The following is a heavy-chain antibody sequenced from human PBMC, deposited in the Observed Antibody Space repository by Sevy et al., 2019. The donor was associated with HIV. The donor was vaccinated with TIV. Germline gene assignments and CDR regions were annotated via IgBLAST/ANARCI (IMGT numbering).Heavy chain of an antibody. CDR1: GGSISSGDYY. J-gene: IGHJ3*02. Sequence: SETLSLTCTVSGGSISSGDYYWSWIRQPPGKGLEWIGYIYYSGSTYYNPSLKSRVTISVDTSKNQLSLKLSYVTAADTAVYYCARGESIVVVIKGDAFDIWGQGTMVTVSS. V-gene: IGHV4-30-4*01. D-gene: IGHD3-22*01. CDR3: ARGESIVVVIKGDAFDI. CDR2: IYYSGST.